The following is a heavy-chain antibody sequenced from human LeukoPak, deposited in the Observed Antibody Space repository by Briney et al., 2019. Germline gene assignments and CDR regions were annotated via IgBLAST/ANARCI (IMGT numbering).Heavy chain of an antibody. J-gene: IGHJ4*02. CDR1: GGSFSGYY. Sequence: SETLSLTCAVYGGSFSGYYWSWIRQPPGKGLEWIAEIDHSGRTNFNRSLKSRITISVDTSKKHFSLKLSSVTAADTAVYYCARKGLTKPLTVAVDFDSWGQGTLVTVSS. V-gene: IGHV4-34*01. CDR2: IDHSGRT. D-gene: IGHD6-19*01. CDR3: ARKGLTKPLTVAVDFDS.